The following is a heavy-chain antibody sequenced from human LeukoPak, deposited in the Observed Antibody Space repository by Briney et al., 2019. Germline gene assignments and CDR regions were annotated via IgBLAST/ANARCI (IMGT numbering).Heavy chain of an antibody. D-gene: IGHD6-19*01. CDR3: AGASHWLVGNYFDH. CDR1: GFTFGDYA. V-gene: IGHV3-9*03. Sequence: PGGSLRLSCAASGFTFGDYAMHWVRQAPGKGLEWVSGVTWDNNIIAYADSVKGRFTISRDDAKSSLYLQMNSLRAEDMAVYFCAGASHWLVGNYFDHWGQGTLVTVSS. CDR2: VTWDNNII. J-gene: IGHJ4*02.